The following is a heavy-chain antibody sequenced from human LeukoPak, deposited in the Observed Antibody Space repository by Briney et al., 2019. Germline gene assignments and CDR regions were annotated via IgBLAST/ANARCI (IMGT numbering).Heavy chain of an antibody. CDR2: IYYSGST. V-gene: IGHV4-59*01. J-gene: IGHJ4*02. CDR3: ARGSIAVAVAADY. Sequence: SETLSLTCTVSGGSISSYYWSWIRQPPGKGLEWIGYIYYSGSTNCNPSLKSRVTISVDTSKNQFSLKLSSVTAADTAVYYCARGSIAVAVAADYWGQGTLVTVSS. D-gene: IGHD6-19*01. CDR1: GGSISSYY.